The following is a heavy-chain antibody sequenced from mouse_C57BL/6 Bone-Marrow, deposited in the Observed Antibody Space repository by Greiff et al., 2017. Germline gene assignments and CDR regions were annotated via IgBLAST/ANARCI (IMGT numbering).Heavy chain of an antibody. Sequence: EVQLQQSGAELVRPGASVKLSCTASGFNIKDDYMHWVKPRPEQGLGWIGWIDPENGDTEYASKFQGKATITADPSSNTAYLQLSSLTSEDTAVYYCTTDDGYRGQGTSVTVSS. J-gene: IGHJ4*01. CDR3: TTDDGY. CDR2: IDPENGDT. CDR1: GFNIKDDY. V-gene: IGHV14-4*01. D-gene: IGHD2-3*01.